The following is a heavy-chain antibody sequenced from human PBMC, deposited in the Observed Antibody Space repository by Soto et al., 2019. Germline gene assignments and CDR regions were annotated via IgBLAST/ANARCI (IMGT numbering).Heavy chain of an antibody. V-gene: IGHV4-39*01. CDR3: ARHRSGSIAAASNWFDP. D-gene: IGHD6-6*01. CDR2: IYYSGST. Sequence: SETLSLTCTVSGGSITSTSYYWGWIRQPPGKGLEWIGSIYYSGSTYYNPSLKSRVTVHIDTSRKQFSLNLSSMTAADTAVYYCARHRSGSIAAASNWFDPWGQGTLVTVSS. J-gene: IGHJ5*02. CDR1: GGSITSTSYY.